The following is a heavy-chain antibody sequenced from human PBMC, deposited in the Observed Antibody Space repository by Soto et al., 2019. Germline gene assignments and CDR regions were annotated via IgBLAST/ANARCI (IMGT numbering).Heavy chain of an antibody. CDR1: GGSISSGGYS. Sequence: SETLSLTCAVSGGSISSGGYSWSWIRQPPGKGLEWIGYIYHSGSTYYNPSLKSRVTISVDRSKNQFSLKLSSVTAADTAVYYCAKSIAARPRRDYYYGMDVWGQGTTVTVSS. CDR3: AKSIAARPRRDYYYGMDV. J-gene: IGHJ6*02. D-gene: IGHD6-6*01. V-gene: IGHV4-30-2*01. CDR2: IYHSGST.